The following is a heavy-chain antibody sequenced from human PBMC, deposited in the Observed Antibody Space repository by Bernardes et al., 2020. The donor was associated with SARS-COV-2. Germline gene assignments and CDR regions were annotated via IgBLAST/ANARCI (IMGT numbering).Heavy chain of an antibody. V-gene: IGHV4-4*02. Sequence: SETLSLTCAVSGGSIGSTNWWSLVRQSPGKGLEWIGEIYHSGATYYNPSLESRVTISVDLAKNLFSLTLTSVTAADTAVYYCARDASVTSRGYFDSWGRGTLATVSS. CDR1: GGSIGSTNW. CDR2: IYHSGAT. D-gene: IGHD4-17*01. J-gene: IGHJ4*02. CDR3: ARDASVTSRGYFDS.